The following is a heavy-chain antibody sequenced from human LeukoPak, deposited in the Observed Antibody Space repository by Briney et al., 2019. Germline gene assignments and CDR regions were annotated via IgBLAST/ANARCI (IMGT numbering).Heavy chain of an antibody. CDR2: IIPIFGTA. CDR3: ARDYSDSSGYYYGEIGY. V-gene: IGHV1-69*13. CDR1: GGTFSSYA. J-gene: IGHJ4*02. Sequence: SVKVSCKASGGTFSSYAISWVRQAPGQGLEWMGGIIPIFGTANYAQKFQGRVTITADESTSTAYMELSSLRSEDTAVYYCARDYSDSSGYYYGEIGYWGQGTLVTVSS. D-gene: IGHD3-22*01.